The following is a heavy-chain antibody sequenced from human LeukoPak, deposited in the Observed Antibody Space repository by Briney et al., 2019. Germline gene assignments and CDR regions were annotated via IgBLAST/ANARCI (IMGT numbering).Heavy chain of an antibody. V-gene: IGHV1-46*01. CDR3: ARGADILTGYPLDY. Sequence: ASVKVSCKAPGNTFTIYDMHWVRPAPGQRRWWMGIINPSGGSTSYAQKFQGRATMTRDTSTSTVYMELSSLRSEDTAVYYCARGADILTGYPLDYWGQGTLVTVSS. D-gene: IGHD3-9*01. CDR2: INPSGGST. CDR1: GNTFTIYD. J-gene: IGHJ4*02.